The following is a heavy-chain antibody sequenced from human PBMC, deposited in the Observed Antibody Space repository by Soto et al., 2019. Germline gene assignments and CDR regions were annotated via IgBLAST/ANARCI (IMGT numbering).Heavy chain of an antibody. CDR3: AREVPPDIVVVQAAMDYYYYYYMDV. J-gene: IGHJ6*03. D-gene: IGHD2-2*01. Sequence: ASETLSLTCTVSGGSISSYYWSWIRQPPGKGLEWIGYIYYSGSTNYNPSLKSRVTISVDTSKNQFSLKLSSVTAADTAVYYCAREVPPDIVVVQAAMDYYYYYYMDVWGKGTPVTVSS. V-gene: IGHV4-59*01. CDR1: GGSISSYY. CDR2: IYYSGST.